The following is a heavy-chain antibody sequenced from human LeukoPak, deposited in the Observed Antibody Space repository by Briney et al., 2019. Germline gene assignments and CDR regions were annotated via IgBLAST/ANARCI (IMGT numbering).Heavy chain of an antibody. CDR2: ISSSSSTI. CDR3: AKGKTYYYDSSGYSMDY. Sequence: PGGSLRLSCAASGFTFSSYSMNWVRQAPGKGLEWVSYISSSSSTIYYADSVKGRFTISRDNAKNSLYLQMNSLRPEDTALYYCAKGKTYYYDSSGYSMDYWGQGTLVTVSA. V-gene: IGHV3-48*04. J-gene: IGHJ4*02. D-gene: IGHD3-22*01. CDR1: GFTFSSYS.